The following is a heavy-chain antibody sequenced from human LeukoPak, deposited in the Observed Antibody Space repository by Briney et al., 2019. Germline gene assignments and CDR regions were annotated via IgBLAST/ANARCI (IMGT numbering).Heavy chain of an antibody. CDR2: IYPDDSDT. D-gene: IGHD6-19*01. V-gene: IGHV5-51*01. CDR3: ARRDGVKAVADY. CDR1: GYSFTTNW. J-gene: IGHJ4*02. Sequence: GESLKISCKGSGYSFTTNWIGWVREMPGKGLEWMGIIYPDDSDTRYSPSFQGQVTISADKSISTAYLQWSSLKASDTAMYYCARRDGVKAVADYWSQGTLVTVSS.